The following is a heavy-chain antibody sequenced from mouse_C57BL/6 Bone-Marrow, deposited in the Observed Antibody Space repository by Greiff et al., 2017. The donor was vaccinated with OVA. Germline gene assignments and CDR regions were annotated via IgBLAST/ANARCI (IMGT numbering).Heavy chain of an antibody. V-gene: IGHV5-6*01. CDR2: ISSGGSYT. CDR1: GFTFSSYG. D-gene: IGHD2-2*01. Sequence: EVKVVESGGDLVKPGGSLKLSCAASGFTFSSYGMSWVRQTPDKRLEWVATISSGGSYTYYPDSVQGRFTISRENAKNTLYLQMSSLKSEDTAMYYCARHLWLQFAYWGQGTLVTVSA. CDR3: ARHLWLQFAY. J-gene: IGHJ3*01.